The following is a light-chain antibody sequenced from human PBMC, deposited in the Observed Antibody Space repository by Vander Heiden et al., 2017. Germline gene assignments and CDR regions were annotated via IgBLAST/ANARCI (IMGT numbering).Light chain of an antibody. CDR2: DAS. V-gene: IGKV1-33*01. CDR1: QDISNY. Sequence: IQITQSPFSLSASLGDRVTITCQESQDISNYLKWYQQKPGKAPKLLIYDASNLETGVPSRVSGSGSGTEFTFTISSLQPEDIATYYWQQYDNLPLTFGGGTKVEIK. CDR3: QQYDNLPLT. J-gene: IGKJ4*01.